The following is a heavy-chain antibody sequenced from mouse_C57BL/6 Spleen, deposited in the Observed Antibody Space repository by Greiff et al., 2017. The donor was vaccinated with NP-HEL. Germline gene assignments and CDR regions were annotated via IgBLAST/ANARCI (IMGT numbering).Heavy chain of an antibody. CDR1: GYTFTSYW. CDR3: ARSGITTGFYYAMDY. J-gene: IGHJ4*01. D-gene: IGHD2-4*01. V-gene: IGHV1-52*01. CDR2: IDPSDSET. Sequence: QVQLQQSGAELVRPGSSVKLSCKASGYTFTSYWMHWVKQRPIQGLEWIGNIDPSDSETHYNQKFKDKATLTVDKSSSTAYMQLSSLTSEDSAVYYCARSGITTGFYYAMDYWGQGTSVTVSS.